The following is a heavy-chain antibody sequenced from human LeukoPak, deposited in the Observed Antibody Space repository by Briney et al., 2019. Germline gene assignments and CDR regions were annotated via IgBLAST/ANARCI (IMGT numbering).Heavy chain of an antibody. J-gene: IGHJ4*02. CDR3: ARDSSGYSGYDGGFDY. CDR2: IYYSGST. CDR1: GGSISSYY. Sequence: RTSETLSFTCTVSGGSISSYYWSWIRQPPGKGLEWIGYIYYSGSTNYNPSLKSRVTISVDTSKNQFSLKLSSVTAADTAVYYCARDSSGYSGYDGGFDYWGQGTLVTVSS. D-gene: IGHD5-12*01. V-gene: IGHV4-59*01.